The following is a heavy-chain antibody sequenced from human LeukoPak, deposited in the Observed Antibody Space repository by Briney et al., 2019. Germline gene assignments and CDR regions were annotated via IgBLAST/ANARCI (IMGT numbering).Heavy chain of an antibody. CDR3: AKGGHLYDILTGGYYMDV. CDR1: GFTFSAYA. CDR2: ISRSGSTT. D-gene: IGHD3-9*01. Sequence: GGSLRLSCVAPGFTFSAYAISWVRQAPGKGLEWVSAISRSGSTTYYADSMKGRFMISRDNSKNTLYLQVSSLRVEDTAIYYCAKGGHLYDILTGGYYMDVWGKGTTVVVSS. J-gene: IGHJ6*03. V-gene: IGHV3-23*01.